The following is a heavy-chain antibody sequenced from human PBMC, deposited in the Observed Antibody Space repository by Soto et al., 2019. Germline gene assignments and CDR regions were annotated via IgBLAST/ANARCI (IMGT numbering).Heavy chain of an antibody. V-gene: IGHV5-10-1*01. J-gene: IGHJ4*02. CDR3: ARPLDTSGWNDY. CDR2: IDPSDSQT. Sequence: PGESLKISCKGSGYSFAGYWITWVRQMPGKGLEWMGRIDPSDSQTYYSPSFRGHVTISAAKSITTVFLQWSSLRASDTAMYYCARPLDTSGWNDYWGQGTLVTVSS. D-gene: IGHD6-19*01. CDR1: GYSFAGYW.